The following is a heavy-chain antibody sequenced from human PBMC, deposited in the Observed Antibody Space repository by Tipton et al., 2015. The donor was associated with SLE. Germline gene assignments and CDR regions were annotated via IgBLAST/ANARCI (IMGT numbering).Heavy chain of an antibody. Sequence: TLSLTCTVSGGSISSGGYYWSWIRQHPGKGLEWIAYIYYSGNTYYKPSLKSRVTISIDTSKNQFSLKLSSATAADTAVYFCARFSDPVTWETVTTSSFDQWGQGTLVTVSS. CDR1: GGSISSGGYY. CDR3: ARFSDPVTWETVTTSSFDQ. V-gene: IGHV4-31*03. J-gene: IGHJ4*02. CDR2: IYYSGNT. D-gene: IGHD4-17*01.